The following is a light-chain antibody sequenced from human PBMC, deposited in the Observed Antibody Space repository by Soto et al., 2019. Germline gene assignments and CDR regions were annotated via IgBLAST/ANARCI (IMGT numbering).Light chain of an antibody. CDR1: QSIRSNY. V-gene: IGKV3D-7*01. J-gene: IGKJ1*01. CDR2: GAS. CDR3: QQDYRM. Sequence: ELVRTQYPATLSVSPGERSTRSCGASQSIRSNYLSWYQQKPVQAPRLLIYGASTRATGIPARFSGSGSGTEFTLTISSLQPEDFAVYSCQQDYRMVGQGTQVDIK.